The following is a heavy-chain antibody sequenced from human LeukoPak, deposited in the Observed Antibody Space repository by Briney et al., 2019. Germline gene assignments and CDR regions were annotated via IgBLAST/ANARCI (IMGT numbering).Heavy chain of an antibody. V-gene: IGHV3-30*02. CDR1: GFTFSSYG. CDR2: IRYDGSNK. D-gene: IGHD3-3*01. Sequence: GGSLRLSCAASGFTFSSYGMHWVRQAPGKGLEWVAFIRYDGSNKYYADSVKGRFTISRDNSKNTLYLQMNSLRAEDTAVYYCAKCDNYDFWSGSTLFDYWGQGTLVTVSS. J-gene: IGHJ4*02. CDR3: AKCDNYDFWSGSTLFDY.